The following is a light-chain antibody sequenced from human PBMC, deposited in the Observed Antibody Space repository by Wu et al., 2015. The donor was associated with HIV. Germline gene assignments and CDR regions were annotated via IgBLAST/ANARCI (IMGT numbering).Light chain of an antibody. V-gene: IGKV3-15*01. CDR2: GPS. CDR1: QSVSSY. J-gene: IGKJ4*01. Sequence: EIVMTQSPATLSVSPGERAALSCRASQSVSSYLAWYQQKPGQAPRLLIYGPSTRATGIPARFSGSGSGTEFTLTISSLQSEDFAVYYCQQYNNWPLTFGGGTKVEIK. CDR3: QQYNNWPLT.